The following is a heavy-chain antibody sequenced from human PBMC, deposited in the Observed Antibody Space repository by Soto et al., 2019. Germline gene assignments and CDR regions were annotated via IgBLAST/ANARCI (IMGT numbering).Heavy chain of an antibody. V-gene: IGHV4-31*03. Sequence: VQLQESGPGLVKPSQTLSLTCTVSGGSISSGGYYWSWIRQHPGKGLEWIGYIYYSGSTYYNPSLKSRVTISVDTSKNQFSLKLNSVTPADTAVYYCARSSTSANYFDYWGQGTLVTVSS. CDR3: ARSSTSANYFDY. CDR1: GGSISSGGYY. CDR2: IYYSGST. D-gene: IGHD2-2*01. J-gene: IGHJ4*02.